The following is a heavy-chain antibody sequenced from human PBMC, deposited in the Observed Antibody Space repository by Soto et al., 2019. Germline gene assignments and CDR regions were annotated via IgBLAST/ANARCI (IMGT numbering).Heavy chain of an antibody. J-gene: IGHJ4*02. Sequence: LRLSCAASGFTFSSYAMHWVRQAPGKGLEWVAVMSFDGNDKHYADSVKGRFTISRDENENTLFLQMNSLRPEDTAVYYCARDRYLDSYAFDYWGQGSLVTVSS. CDR2: MSFDGNDK. CDR3: ARDRYLDSYAFDY. CDR1: GFTFSSYA. D-gene: IGHD3-9*01. V-gene: IGHV3-30-3*01.